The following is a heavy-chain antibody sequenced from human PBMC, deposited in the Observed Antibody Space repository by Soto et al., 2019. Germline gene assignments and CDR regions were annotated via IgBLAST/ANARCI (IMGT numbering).Heavy chain of an antibody. V-gene: IGHV3-30*18. CDR3: AKDPLRDSLPLYGMDV. J-gene: IGHJ6*02. D-gene: IGHD4-17*01. CDR2: ISYDGSNK. Sequence: GGSLRLSCAASGFTFSSYGMHWVRQAPGKGLEWVAVISYDGSNKYYADSVKGRFTISRDNSKNTLYLQMNSLRAEDTAVYYCAKDPLRDSLPLYGMDVWGQGTTVTVSS. CDR1: GFTFSSYG.